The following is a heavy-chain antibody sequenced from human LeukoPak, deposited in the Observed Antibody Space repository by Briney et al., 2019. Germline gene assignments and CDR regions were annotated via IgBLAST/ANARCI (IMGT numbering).Heavy chain of an antibody. D-gene: IGHD3-16*02. Sequence: GGSLRLSCAVSGFTFSSYGMHWVRQAPGKGLEWVAVISYDGSNKYYADSVKGRFTISRDNSKNTLYLQMNSLRAEDTAVYYCAKEGYDYVWGSYRYSPYYYYGMDVWGQGTTITVSS. CDR1: GFTFSSYG. V-gene: IGHV3-30*18. CDR2: ISYDGSNK. CDR3: AKEGYDYVWGSYRYSPYYYYGMDV. J-gene: IGHJ6*02.